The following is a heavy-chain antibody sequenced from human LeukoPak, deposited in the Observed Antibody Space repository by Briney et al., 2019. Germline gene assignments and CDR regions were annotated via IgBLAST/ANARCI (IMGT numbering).Heavy chain of an antibody. CDR2: ISGIGGST. Sequence: GGSLRLFCAASGFTFSSYAMSWVRQAPGKGLEWVSAISGIGGSTYYADSVKGRVTISRDNSKNTLYLQMNSLRAEDTDVYYCAKVTVPAATQMVPFDYWGQGTLVTVSS. J-gene: IGHJ4*02. V-gene: IGHV3-23*01. D-gene: IGHD2-2*01. CDR3: AKVTVPAATQMVPFDY. CDR1: GFTFSSYA.